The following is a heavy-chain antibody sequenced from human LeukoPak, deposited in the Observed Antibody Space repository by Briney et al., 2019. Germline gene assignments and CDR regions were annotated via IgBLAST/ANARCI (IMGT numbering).Heavy chain of an antibody. CDR3: AREVEMATTY. J-gene: IGHJ4*02. V-gene: IGHV4-61*02. CDR1: GGSISSGSYY. D-gene: IGHD5-24*01. Sequence: SETLSLTCTVSGGSISSGSYYWSWIRQPAGKGLEWIGRIYTSGSTNYNPSLKSRVTISVDTSKNQFSLKLSSVTAADTAVYYCAREVEMATTYWGQGTLVTVSS. CDR2: IYTSGST.